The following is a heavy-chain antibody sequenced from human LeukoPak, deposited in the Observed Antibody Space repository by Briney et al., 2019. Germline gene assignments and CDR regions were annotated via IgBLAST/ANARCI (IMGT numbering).Heavy chain of an antibody. D-gene: IGHD6-6*01. CDR3: AKGLAPRSSYYDT. V-gene: IGHV3-23*01. CDR2: LSNSGVTA. J-gene: IGHJ4*02. CDR1: GFTPSNYV. Sequence: GGSLRLSCTASGFTPSNYVMGWGRQAPGKGLEWVSTLSNSGVTAYYADSVKGRFTFSRDTSKNTLYLQMNSLRAGDTAVYFCAKGLAPRSSYYDTWGQGTLVTV.